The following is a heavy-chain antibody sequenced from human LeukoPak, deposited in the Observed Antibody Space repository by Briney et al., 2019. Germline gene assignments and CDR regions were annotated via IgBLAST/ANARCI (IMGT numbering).Heavy chain of an antibody. Sequence: GESLKISCKGSGYSFTNHWIGWVRQMPGKGLGWMGIIYPGDSDTRYSPSFQGQVTISADKSISTAYLQWSSLKASDTAMYYCARPRVAAAGTEVWVDYWGQGTLVTVSS. CDR1: GYSFTNHW. D-gene: IGHD6-13*01. V-gene: IGHV5-51*01. J-gene: IGHJ4*02. CDR2: IYPGDSDT. CDR3: ARPRVAAAGTEVWVDY.